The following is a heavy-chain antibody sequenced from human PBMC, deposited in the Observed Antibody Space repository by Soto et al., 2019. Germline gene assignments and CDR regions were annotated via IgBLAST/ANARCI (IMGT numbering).Heavy chain of an antibody. CDR2: IYYSGST. D-gene: IGHD3-3*01. Sequence: QVQLQESGPGLVKPSETLSLTCTVSGGSISSYYWSWIRQPPGKGLEWIGYIYYSGSTNYNPSLKSRVTISVDTSKNQFSLKLSSVTAADTAVYYCASLSFWRGYMRIDYWGQGTLVTVSS. V-gene: IGHV4-59*01. CDR3: ASLSFWRGYMRIDY. CDR1: GGSISSYY. J-gene: IGHJ4*02.